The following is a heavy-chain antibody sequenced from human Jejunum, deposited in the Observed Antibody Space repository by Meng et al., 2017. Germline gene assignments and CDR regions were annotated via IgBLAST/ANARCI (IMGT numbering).Heavy chain of an antibody. J-gene: IGHJ4*02. CDR2: IKSDGSHT. CDR1: GFTFSTYW. CDR3: AREPSFGEHDY. V-gene: IGHV3-74*01. Sequence: GESLKISCAASGFTFSTYWMHWVRQAPGKGLVWVSRIKSDGSHTNYAGSVKGRFTISRDNAKNTLYLQMNSLTPEDTAVYYCAREPSFGEHDYWGQGTLVTVSS. D-gene: IGHD3-10*01.